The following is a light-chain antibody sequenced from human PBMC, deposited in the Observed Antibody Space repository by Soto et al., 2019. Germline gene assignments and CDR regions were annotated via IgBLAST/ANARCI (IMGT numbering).Light chain of an antibody. CDR1: NSDVGGYNY. CDR2: EVS. V-gene: IGLV2-14*01. CDR3: CSYAGSSWV. Sequence: QSVLTQPASVSGSPGQSITISCTGTNSDVGGYNYVSWYQQHPGKAPKLMIYEVSYRPSGVSNRFSGSKSGSTASLTISGLQAEDEADYYCCSYAGSSWVFGGGTKVTVL. J-gene: IGLJ3*02.